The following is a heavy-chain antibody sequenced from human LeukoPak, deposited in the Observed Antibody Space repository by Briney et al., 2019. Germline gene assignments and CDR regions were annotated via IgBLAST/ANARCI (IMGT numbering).Heavy chain of an antibody. D-gene: IGHD3-22*01. CDR2: ISGSGGST. V-gene: IGHV3-23*01. CDR1: GFTFSSYA. Sequence: PGGSLRLSCAASGFTFSSYAMSWVRQAPGKGLEWVSAISGSGGSTYYADSVKGRFTISRDNSKNTLYLQMNSLRAEDTAVYYCAKPKWSTYYYDSSGYSEYFQHWGQGTLVTVSS. J-gene: IGHJ1*01. CDR3: AKPKWSTYYYDSSGYSEYFQH.